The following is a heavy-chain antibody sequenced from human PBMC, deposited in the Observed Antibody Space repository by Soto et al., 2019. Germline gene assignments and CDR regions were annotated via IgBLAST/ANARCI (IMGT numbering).Heavy chain of an antibody. CDR2: ISSSSSYI. CDR3: ARASYYYDGSGYHGY. Sequence: GSLRLSCVASGFTFSSYSMNWVRQAPGKGLEWVSSISSSSSYIYYADSVKGRFTISRDNAKNSLYLQMNSLRAEDTAVYFCARASYYYDGSGYHGYWGQGTLVTVSS. J-gene: IGHJ4*02. D-gene: IGHD3-22*01. CDR1: GFTFSSYS. V-gene: IGHV3-21*01.